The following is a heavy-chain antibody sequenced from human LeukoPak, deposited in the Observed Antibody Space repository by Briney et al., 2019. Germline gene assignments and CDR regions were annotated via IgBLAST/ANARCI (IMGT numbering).Heavy chain of an antibody. Sequence: GGSLRLSCAASGFTFNSYEMNWVRQAPGKGLEWVSYISSSGSTIYYADSVKGRFTISRDNAKNSLYLQMNSLRAEDTAVYYCARVGVGGYDAFDIWGQGTMVTVSS. CDR1: GFTFNSYE. CDR3: ARVGVGGYDAFDI. D-gene: IGHD3-22*01. V-gene: IGHV3-48*03. J-gene: IGHJ3*02. CDR2: ISSSGSTI.